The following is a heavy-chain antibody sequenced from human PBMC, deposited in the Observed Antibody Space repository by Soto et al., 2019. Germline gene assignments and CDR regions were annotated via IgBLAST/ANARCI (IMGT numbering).Heavy chain of an antibody. Sequence: ASVKVSCKASGYTFTGYYMHWVRQAPGLGLEWMGWINPNSGGTNYAQKFQGWVTMTRDTSISTAYMELSRLRSDDTAVYYCAREDIVVVPAAIRLGGMDVWGQGTTVTVSS. CDR1: GYTFTGYY. D-gene: IGHD2-2*01. V-gene: IGHV1-2*04. CDR3: AREDIVVVPAAIRLGGMDV. J-gene: IGHJ6*02. CDR2: INPNSGGT.